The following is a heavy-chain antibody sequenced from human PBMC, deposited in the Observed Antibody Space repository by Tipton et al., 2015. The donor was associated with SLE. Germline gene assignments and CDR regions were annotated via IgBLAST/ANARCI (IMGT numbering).Heavy chain of an antibody. D-gene: IGHD4-17*01. CDR1: GFTFSSYA. J-gene: IGHJ6*02. V-gene: IGHV3-23*03. CDR3: ARGRVGDASGGMDV. Sequence: SLRLSCAASGFTFSSYAMIWVRQAPGKGLEWVSIIYGGGSTYYADSVKGRFTISRDNSKNTLYLQMNSLRAEDTAVYYCARGRVGDASGGMDVWGQGTTVTVSS. CDR2: IYGGGST.